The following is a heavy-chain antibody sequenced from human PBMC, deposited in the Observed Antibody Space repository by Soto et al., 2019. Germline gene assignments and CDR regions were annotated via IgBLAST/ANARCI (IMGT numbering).Heavy chain of an antibody. Sequence: SDTLSLTCTVSGGSISSSSYYWGWIRQPPGKGLEWIGSIYYSGSTYYNPSLKSRVTISVDTSKNQFSLKLSSVTAADTAVYYCARHNDYRVTYYYYYMDVWGKGTMVTVS. V-gene: IGHV4-39*01. J-gene: IGHJ6*03. D-gene: IGHD4-17*01. CDR1: GGSISSSSYY. CDR3: ARHNDYRVTYYYYYMDV. CDR2: IYYSGST.